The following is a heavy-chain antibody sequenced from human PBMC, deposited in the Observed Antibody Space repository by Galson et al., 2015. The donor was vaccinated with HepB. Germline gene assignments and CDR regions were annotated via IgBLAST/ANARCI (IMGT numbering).Heavy chain of an antibody. CDR1: GYTFTGYY. CDR3: ARVEGYCSSTSCMGHYMDV. Sequence: SVKVSCKASGYTFTGYYMHWVRQAPGQGLEWMGWINPNSGGTNYAQKFQGRVTMTRDTSISTAYMELSRLRSDDTAVYYCARVEGYCSSTSCMGHYMDVWGKGTTVTVSS. J-gene: IGHJ6*03. CDR2: INPNSGGT. D-gene: IGHD2-2*01. V-gene: IGHV1-2*02.